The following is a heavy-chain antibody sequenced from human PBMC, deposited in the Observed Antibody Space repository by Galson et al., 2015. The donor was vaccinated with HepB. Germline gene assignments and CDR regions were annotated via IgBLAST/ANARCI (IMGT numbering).Heavy chain of an antibody. CDR2: ISAYNGNT. J-gene: IGHJ4*02. CDR3: ARGEGYYDSSGYVDY. Sequence: SVKVSCKASGYTFTSYGISWVRQAPGQGLEWMGWISAYNGNTNYAQKLQGRVTMTTDTSTSTAYMELRSLRSDDTAVYYCARGEGYYDSSGYVDYWGQGTLVTVSS. D-gene: IGHD3-22*01. V-gene: IGHV1-18*01. CDR1: GYTFTSYG.